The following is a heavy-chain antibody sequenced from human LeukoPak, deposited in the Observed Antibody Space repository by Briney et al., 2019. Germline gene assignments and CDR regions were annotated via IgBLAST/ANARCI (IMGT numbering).Heavy chain of an antibody. D-gene: IGHD5-12*01. Sequence: SETLSLTCTVSGGSISSYYWSWIRQPPGKGLEWINSIYYSGSTYYNPSLKSRVTISVDTSKNQFSLKLNSVTAADTAVYYCARVSGYDWESFYDYWGQGTLVTVSS. V-gene: IGHV4-39*07. CDR2: IYYSGST. J-gene: IGHJ4*02. CDR3: ARVSGYDWESFYDY. CDR1: GGSISSYY.